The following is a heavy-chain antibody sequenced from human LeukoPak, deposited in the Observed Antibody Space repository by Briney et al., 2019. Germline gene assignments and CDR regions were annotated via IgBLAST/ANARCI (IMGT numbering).Heavy chain of an antibody. CDR3: ARDCGSSTSCSVGG. D-gene: IGHD2-2*01. J-gene: IGHJ4*02. Sequence: ASVNVSCKASGYTFTRYDINWVRQATGEGLEWMGWMNPNSGNTGYAQKFQGRVTMTRSPSISTAYMELSSLTSEDTAVYYCARDCGSSTSCSVGGWGQGTLVTVSS. CDR1: GYTFTRYD. V-gene: IGHV1-8*01. CDR2: MNPNSGNT.